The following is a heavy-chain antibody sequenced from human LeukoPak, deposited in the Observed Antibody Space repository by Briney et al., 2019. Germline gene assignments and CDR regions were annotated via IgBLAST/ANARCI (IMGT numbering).Heavy chain of an antibody. J-gene: IGHJ4*02. Sequence: SETLSLTCTVSGYSISSGYYWGWIRHPPGKGLEGLGSIYHSGSTYYNPSLKSRVTISVDTSKNQFSLKLSSVTAADTAVYYCARDPFYDYVWGSYRSSAGYFDYWGQGTLVTVSS. CDR2: IYHSGST. D-gene: IGHD3-16*02. CDR1: GYSISSGYY. CDR3: ARDPFYDYVWGSYRSSAGYFDY. V-gene: IGHV4-38-2*02.